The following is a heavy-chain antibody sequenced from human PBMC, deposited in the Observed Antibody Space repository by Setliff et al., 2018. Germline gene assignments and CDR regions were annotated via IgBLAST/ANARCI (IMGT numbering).Heavy chain of an antibody. CDR3: ARDMGQPYYFES. CDR1: GFTLSDYS. Sequence: GGSLRLSCATSGFTLSDYSMDWVRQAPGKGLEWVGRTRNKVSGYITEYAASVKGRFTISRDDSKNSVFLQMNSLKTEDTAVYYCARDMGQPYYFESWGLGTLVTVSS. CDR2: TRNKVSGYIT. J-gene: IGHJ4*02. V-gene: IGHV3-72*01. D-gene: IGHD1-1*01.